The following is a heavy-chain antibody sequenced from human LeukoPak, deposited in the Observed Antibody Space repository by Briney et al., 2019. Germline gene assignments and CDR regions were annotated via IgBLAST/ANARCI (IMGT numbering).Heavy chain of an antibody. CDR1: GFTVSSIY. V-gene: IGHV3-66*01. D-gene: IGHD2-2*01. CDR3: AKGYEGYCSSTSCLYFDY. J-gene: IGHJ4*02. CDR2: IYSGGST. Sequence: GGSLRLSCAASGFTVSSIYMSWVRQAPGKGLEWVSVIYSGGSTYYADSVKGRFTISRDNSKNTLFLQMNSLRAEDTAVYYCAKGYEGYCSSTSCLYFDYWGQGTLVTVSS.